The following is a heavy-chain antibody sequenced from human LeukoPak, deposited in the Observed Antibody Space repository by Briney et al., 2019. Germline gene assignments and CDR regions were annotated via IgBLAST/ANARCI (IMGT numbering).Heavy chain of an antibody. CDR1: GYTFTSYA. J-gene: IGHJ6*02. V-gene: IGHV7-4-1*02. Sequence: ASVKVSCKASGYTFTSYAMNWVRQAPGQGLEWMGWINTNTGNPTYAQGFTGRFVFSLDTSVSTAYLQISSLKAEDTAVYCCARSSGYQYVWFSSYYYYGMDVWGQGTTVTVSS. CDR3: ARSSGYQYVWFSSYYYYGMDV. D-gene: IGHD3-22*01. CDR2: INTNTGNP.